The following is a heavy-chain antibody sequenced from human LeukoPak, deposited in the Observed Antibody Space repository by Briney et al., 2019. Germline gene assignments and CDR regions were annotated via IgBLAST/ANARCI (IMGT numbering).Heavy chain of an antibody. V-gene: IGHV1-18*04. Sequence: ASVKVSCKASGYTITRYGISWVRQAPGQGLEWMGWISAYNGNTNYAQKLQGRVTMTTDTSTSTAYMELRSLRSDDTAVYYCARVPVAGWVYFRHWGQATLVTVSS. CDR2: ISAYNGNT. J-gene: IGHJ1*01. D-gene: IGHD6-19*01. CDR1: GYTITRYG. CDR3: ARVPVAGWVYFRH.